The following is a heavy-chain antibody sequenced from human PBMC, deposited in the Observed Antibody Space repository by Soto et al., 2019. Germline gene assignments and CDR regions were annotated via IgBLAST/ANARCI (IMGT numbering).Heavy chain of an antibody. V-gene: IGHV2-5*02. CDR1: GFSLTTSGVG. CDR3: AHRVLRTVFGLVTTTAIYFDF. Sequence: QITLNESGPTQVKPRQTLTLTCTFSGFSLTTSGVGVGWIRQSPGKAPEWLALIYWDDDKRYSPSLKSRLTITKDTSKIQVVLTMADLDPADTATYYCAHRVLRTVFGLVTTTAIYFDFWCPGTPVAVSS. J-gene: IGHJ4*02. D-gene: IGHD3-3*01. CDR2: IYWDDDK.